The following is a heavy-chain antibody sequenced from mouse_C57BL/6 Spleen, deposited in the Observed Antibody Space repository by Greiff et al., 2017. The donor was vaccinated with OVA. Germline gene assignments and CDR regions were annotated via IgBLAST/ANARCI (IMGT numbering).Heavy chain of an antibody. D-gene: IGHD3-1*01. CDR3: ARAGSGNYDAMDY. CDR1: GYAFSSSW. V-gene: IGHV1-82*01. Sequence: QVQLQQSGPELVKPGASVKISCKASGYAFSSSWMNWVKQRPGKGLEWIGRIYPGDGDTNYNGKFKGKATLTADKSSSTAYMQLSSLTSEDSAVYFCARAGSGNYDAMDYWGQGTSVTVSS. J-gene: IGHJ4*01. CDR2: IYPGDGDT.